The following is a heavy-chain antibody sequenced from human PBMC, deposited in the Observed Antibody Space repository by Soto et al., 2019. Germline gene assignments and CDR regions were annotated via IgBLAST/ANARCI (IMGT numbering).Heavy chain of an antibody. J-gene: IGHJ4*02. CDR3: ARGRGYSTRFDY. V-gene: IGHV4-31*03. CDR2: IYHSGST. D-gene: IGHD5-18*01. Sequence: QVQLQESGPGLVKPSQTLTLTCSVSGDSISSDGYYWSWIRQHPGKGLEFIGYIYHSGSTYYNPSLKSRVTISVDTSKNKFSLRLNSVTAADTAVYYCARGRGYSTRFDYWGQGTLVTVSS. CDR1: GDSISSDGYY.